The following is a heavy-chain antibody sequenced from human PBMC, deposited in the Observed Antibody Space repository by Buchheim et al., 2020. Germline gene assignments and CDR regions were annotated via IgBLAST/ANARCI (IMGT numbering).Heavy chain of an antibody. CDR3: ARHFFGKQWLPDSNWFDP. V-gene: IGHV5-10-1*03. D-gene: IGHD6-19*01. J-gene: IGHJ5*02. Sequence: EVQLVQSGAEVKKPGESLRISCKGSGYSFTSYWISWVRQMPGKGLEWMGRIDPSDSYTNYSPSFQGHVTISADKSISTDYPQWSSLKASDTAMYYCARHFFGKQWLPDSNWFDPWGQGTL. CDR1: GYSFTSYW. CDR2: IDPSDSYT.